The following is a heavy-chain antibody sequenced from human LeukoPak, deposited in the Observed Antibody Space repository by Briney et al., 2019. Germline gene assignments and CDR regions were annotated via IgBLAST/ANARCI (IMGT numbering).Heavy chain of an antibody. Sequence: SETLSLTCAVYGGSFSGYYWSWIRQPPRKGLEWIGEINHSGSTNYNPSLKSRVTISVDTSKNQFSLKLSSVTAADTAVYYCARVRIAARRSDWFDPWGQGTLVTVSS. CDR3: ARVRIAARRSDWFDP. D-gene: IGHD6-6*01. CDR1: GGSFSGYY. CDR2: INHSGST. V-gene: IGHV4-34*01. J-gene: IGHJ5*02.